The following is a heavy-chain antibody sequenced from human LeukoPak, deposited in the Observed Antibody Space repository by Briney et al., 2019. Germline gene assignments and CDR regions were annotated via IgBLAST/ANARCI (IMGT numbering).Heavy chain of an antibody. CDR3: AKSLDWMGIYWPLDY. CDR2: ISDSGGST. J-gene: IGHJ4*02. Sequence: PGGSLRLSCAASGFTFSNYAMSWVRQAPGKGLEWVSLISDSGGSTYYADSVKGRFTISRDNSKNTLFLQMNSLRAGDTAVYYCAKSLDWMGIYWPLDYWGQGTLVPVSS. V-gene: IGHV3-23*01. CDR1: GFTFSNYA. D-gene: IGHD3/OR15-3a*01.